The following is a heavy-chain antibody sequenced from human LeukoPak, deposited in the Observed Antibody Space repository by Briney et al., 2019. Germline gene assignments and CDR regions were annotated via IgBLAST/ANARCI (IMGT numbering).Heavy chain of an antibody. D-gene: IGHD3-10*01. V-gene: IGHV3-23*01. Sequence: GGSLRLSCAASGFTFSSYAMSWVRQAPGKGLEWVSAISGSGGSTYYADSVKGRFTISRDNSKNTLYLQMNSLRAEDTAVYDCAKDAVRGSGIESYYYYGMDVWGQGTTVTVSS. J-gene: IGHJ6*02. CDR1: GFTFSSYA. CDR3: AKDAVRGSGIESYYYYGMDV. CDR2: ISGSGGST.